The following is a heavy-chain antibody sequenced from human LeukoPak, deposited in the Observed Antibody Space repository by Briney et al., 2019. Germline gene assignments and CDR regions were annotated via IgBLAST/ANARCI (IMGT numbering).Heavy chain of an antibody. CDR2: IFYSGSA. J-gene: IGHJ5*02. V-gene: IGHV4-31*03. D-gene: IGHD3-10*01. Sequence: SETLSLTCTVSGGSISTGSYYWTWIRQHPGKGLEWIGYIFYSGSAYYNPSLTGRVILSVDTSKNQFSLNLSSLTAADTAVYFCARATNNHGSDSYPWFDPWGQGTMVTVSS. CDR3: ARATNNHGSDSYPWFDP. CDR1: GGSISTGSYY.